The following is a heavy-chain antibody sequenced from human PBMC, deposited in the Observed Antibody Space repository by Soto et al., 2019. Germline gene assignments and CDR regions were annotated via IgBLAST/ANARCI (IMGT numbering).Heavy chain of an antibody. J-gene: IGHJ4*02. CDR3: ARDQGEWRFAY. CDR1: GYTFTSYY. Sequence: QVQLVQSGAEVKKPGASVKVSCKASGYTFTSYYMHWVRQAPGQGLEWMGIINPSGGSTSYAQKFQGRVTMTRDTSTNTVYMELSSLRSEDTAGYYCARDQGEWRFAYWGQGTLVTVSS. D-gene: IGHD3-16*01. CDR2: INPSGGST. V-gene: IGHV1-46*01.